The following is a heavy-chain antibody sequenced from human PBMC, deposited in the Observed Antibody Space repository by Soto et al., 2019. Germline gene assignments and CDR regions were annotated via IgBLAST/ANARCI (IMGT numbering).Heavy chain of an antibody. CDR2: INHSGST. Sequence: QVQLQQWGAGLLKPSETLSLTCAVYGGSFSGYYWTWIRQPPGTGLEWIGEINHSGSTNYNPSLKSRFTISVDTSKNQLSLRITSGTAAYPAVYYSARYKITGLFDYWGQGKLVTVSS. CDR1: GGSFSGYY. D-gene: IGHD2-8*02. V-gene: IGHV4-34*01. CDR3: ARYKITGLFDY. J-gene: IGHJ4*02.